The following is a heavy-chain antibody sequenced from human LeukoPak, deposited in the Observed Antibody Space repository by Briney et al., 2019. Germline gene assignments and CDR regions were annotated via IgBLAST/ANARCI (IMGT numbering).Heavy chain of an antibody. Sequence: SETLSLTCAVYGGSFSGYYWSWIRQPPGKGLEWIGEINHSGSTNYNPSLKSRVTISVDTSKNQFSLKLSSVTAADTAVFYCARTNSGSYPKGDWFDPWGQGTLVTVSS. CDR2: INHSGST. CDR1: GGSFSGYY. CDR3: ARTNSGSYPKGDWFDP. J-gene: IGHJ5*02. D-gene: IGHD3-10*01. V-gene: IGHV4-34*01.